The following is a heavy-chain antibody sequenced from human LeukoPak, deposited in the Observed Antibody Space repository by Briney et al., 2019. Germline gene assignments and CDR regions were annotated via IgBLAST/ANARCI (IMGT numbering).Heavy chain of an antibody. D-gene: IGHD1-26*01. Sequence: GGSLRLSCAASGFTFSSYGMHWVRQAPGKGLEWVAVISYDGSNKYYADSVKGRFTISRDNSKNTLYLQMNSLRAEDTAVYYCAKGRGGSYYFAFDIWGQGTMVTVSS. V-gene: IGHV3-30*18. CDR1: GFTFSSYG. CDR3: AKGRGGSYYFAFDI. CDR2: ISYDGSNK. J-gene: IGHJ3*02.